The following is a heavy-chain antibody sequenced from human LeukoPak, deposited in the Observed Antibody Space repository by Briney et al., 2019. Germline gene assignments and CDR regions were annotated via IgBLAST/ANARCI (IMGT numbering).Heavy chain of an antibody. D-gene: IGHD6-13*01. CDR3: VAASAFSSSWRS. Sequence: GWSLRLSCVASGPSFSSYYMYWVRQAPGKGPEWVAYITASDTTKYYADSVKGRFAISRDNVKKSLFLQMNSLRAEDTAVYYCVAASAFSSSWRSWGQGTVVTVSS. CDR2: ITASDTTK. CDR1: GPSFSSYY. V-gene: IGHV3-48*01. J-gene: IGHJ5*02.